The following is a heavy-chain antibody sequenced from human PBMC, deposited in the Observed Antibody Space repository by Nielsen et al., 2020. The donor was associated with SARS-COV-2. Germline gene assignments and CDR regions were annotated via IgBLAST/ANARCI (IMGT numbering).Heavy chain of an antibody. D-gene: IGHD3-3*01. Sequence: SETLSLTCTVSGGSISRGGYYWSWISQHPGKGLERIGYIYYSGSTNYNPSLKSRVTISVDMSKNQFSLKLTSVTAADTAVYYCARELYHCWSDYARYFDYWGQVSLVTVSS. CDR1: GGSISRGGYY. V-gene: IGHV4-61*08. J-gene: IGHJ4*02. CDR2: IYYSGST. CDR3: ARELYHCWSDYARYFDY.